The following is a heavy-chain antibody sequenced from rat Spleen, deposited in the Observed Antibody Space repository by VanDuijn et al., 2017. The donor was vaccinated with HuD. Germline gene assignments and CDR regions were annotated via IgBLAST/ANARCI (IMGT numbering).Heavy chain of an antibody. V-gene: IGHV3-3*01. CDR2: INSAGTT. D-gene: IGHD1-12*02. CDR3: ARSDGVHYFLPFAD. Sequence: EVQLQESGPGLVKPSQSLSLTCSVTGHSITSSYRWNWIREFPGNKLEWMVYINSAGTTNYNPSLKSRISISRDTSKNPFFVQVNSVTTEDTATYFCARSDGVHYFLPFADWGQGSLVTVSS. CDR1: GHSITSSYR. J-gene: IGHJ3*01.